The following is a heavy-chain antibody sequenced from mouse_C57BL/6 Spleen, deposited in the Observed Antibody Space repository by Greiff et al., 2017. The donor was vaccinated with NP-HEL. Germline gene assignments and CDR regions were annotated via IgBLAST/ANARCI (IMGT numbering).Heavy chain of an antibody. Sequence: VQLQQSGAELVRPGASVKLSCTASGFNIKDDYMHWVKQRPEQGLEWIGWIDPENGDTEYASKFQGKATITADTSSNTAYLQLSSLTSEDTAVYYCTLYSNYPLAYWGQGTLVTVSA. CDR1: GFNIKDDY. CDR3: TLYSNYPLAY. V-gene: IGHV14-4*01. CDR2: IDPENGDT. J-gene: IGHJ3*01. D-gene: IGHD2-5*01.